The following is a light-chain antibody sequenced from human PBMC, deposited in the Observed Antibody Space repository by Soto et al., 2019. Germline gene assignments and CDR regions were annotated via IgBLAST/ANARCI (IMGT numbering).Light chain of an antibody. J-gene: IGKJ1*01. CDR3: QQYGSSGT. CDR1: QSVSSN. V-gene: IGKV3-15*01. Sequence: EIVMTQSPATLSVSPGERATLSCRASQSVSSNLAWYQQKPGQAPRLLIYGASTRATGIPARFSGSGSGTEFTLTISRLEPEEFAVDYCQQYGSSGTFGQGTKVDIK. CDR2: GAS.